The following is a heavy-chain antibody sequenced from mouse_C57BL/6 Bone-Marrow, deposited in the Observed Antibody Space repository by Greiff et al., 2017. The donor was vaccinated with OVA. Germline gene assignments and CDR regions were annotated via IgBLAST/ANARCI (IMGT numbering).Heavy chain of an antibody. CDR2: IDPANGNT. J-gene: IGHJ3*01. Sequence: EVQLQQSVAELVRPGASVKLSCTASGFNIKNTYMHWVKQSPEQGLEWIGRIDPANGNTKYAPKFQGKATITADTSSNTAYLQLSSLTSEDTAIYYCARSPAFYYYGSGFAYWGQGTLVTVSA. CDR3: ARSPAFYYYGSGFAY. D-gene: IGHD1-1*01. V-gene: IGHV14-3*01. CDR1: GFNIKNTY.